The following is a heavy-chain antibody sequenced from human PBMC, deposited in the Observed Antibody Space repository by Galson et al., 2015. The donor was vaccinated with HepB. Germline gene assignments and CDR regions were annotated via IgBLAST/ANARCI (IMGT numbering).Heavy chain of an antibody. J-gene: IGHJ5*02. D-gene: IGHD1-26*01. CDR3: AKRGMGATEWFDP. Sequence: SVKVSCKASGGTFSSYAISWVRQAPGQGLEWMGGIIPIFGTANYAQKFQGRVTITADESTSTAYMELSSLRSEDTAVYYCAKRGMGATEWFDPWGQGTLVTVSS. CDR2: IIPIFGTA. CDR1: GGTFSSYA. V-gene: IGHV1-69*13.